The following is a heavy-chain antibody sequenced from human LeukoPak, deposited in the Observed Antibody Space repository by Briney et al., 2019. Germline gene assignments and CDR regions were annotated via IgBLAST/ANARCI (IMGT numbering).Heavy chain of an antibody. V-gene: IGHV3-9*01. CDR2: ISWNSGSI. J-gene: IGHJ1*01. Sequence: GGSLRLSCAASGFTFDDYAMHWVRQAPGKGLEWVSGISWNSGSIGYADSVKGRFTISRANAKNSLYLQMNSLRAEDTALYYCAKILSQQVRYFQHWGQGTLVSVSS. CDR3: AKILSQQVRYFQH. D-gene: IGHD3-9*01. CDR1: GFTFDDYA.